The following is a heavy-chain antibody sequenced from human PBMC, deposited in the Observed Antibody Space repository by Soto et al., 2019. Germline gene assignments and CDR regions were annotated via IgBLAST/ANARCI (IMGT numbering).Heavy chain of an antibody. CDR3: ARTFGNDQSYHYFDY. CDR2: IRDKRNSYTP. D-gene: IGHD1-1*01. J-gene: IGHJ4*02. Sequence: EVHLVESGGGLVQPGGSLRLSCGASGFIFGDHYMDWVRQAPGKGLEWVGRIRDKRNSYTPQYAESVKGRFTISRDDSKNSLYLQMNSLKTEDTAIYYCARTFGNDQSYHYFDYWGQGALVTVSS. CDR1: GFIFGDHY. V-gene: IGHV3-72*01.